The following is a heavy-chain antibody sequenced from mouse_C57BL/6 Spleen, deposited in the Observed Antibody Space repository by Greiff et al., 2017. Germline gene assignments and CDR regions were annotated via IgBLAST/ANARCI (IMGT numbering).Heavy chain of an antibody. D-gene: IGHD2-1*01. CDR1: GYTFTSYW. V-gene: IGHV1-64*01. CDR3: ARWGNYGMDY. J-gene: IGHJ4*01. CDR2: IHPNSGST. Sequence: QVQLQQSGAELVKPRASVKLSCKASGYTFTSYWMHWVKQRPGQGLEWIGMIHPNSGSTNYNEKFKSKATLTVDKSSSTAYMQLSSLTSEDSAVYYCARWGNYGMDYWGQGTSVTVSS.